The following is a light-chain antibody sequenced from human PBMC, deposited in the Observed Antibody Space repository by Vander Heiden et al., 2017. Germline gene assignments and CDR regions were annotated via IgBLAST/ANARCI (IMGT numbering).Light chain of an antibody. J-gene: IGLJ1*01. CDR3: AAWDDSLSVYV. CDR1: RSNTENNP. CDR2: GNT. V-gene: IGLV1-44*01. Sequence: QSALTQSPSASGPPRQRVTISCSGSRSNTENNPVNWYQQLPGTAPKLLIYGNTQRPSGVPARFSGSKSGTSASLAISGLQSEDEADYYCAAWDDSLSVYVFGTGTKVTLL.